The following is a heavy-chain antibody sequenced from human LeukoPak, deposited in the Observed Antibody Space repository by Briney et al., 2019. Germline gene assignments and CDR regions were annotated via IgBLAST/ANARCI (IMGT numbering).Heavy chain of an antibody. V-gene: IGHV3-66*01. CDR2: IYSGGST. CDR1: GFTVSSSY. D-gene: IGHD2-2*01. CDR3: ARDSSVVPFDY. J-gene: IGHJ4*02. Sequence: GGSLRLSCAASGFTVSSSYMSWVRQAPGKGLEWVSVIYSGGSTYYADSVKGRFTISRDNSKNTLYLQMNSLRAEDTAVYYCARDSSVVPFDYWGQGTLVTVSS.